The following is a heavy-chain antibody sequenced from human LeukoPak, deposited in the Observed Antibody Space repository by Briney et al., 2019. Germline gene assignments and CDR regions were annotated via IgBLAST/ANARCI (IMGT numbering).Heavy chain of an antibody. Sequence: SQTLSLTCGISGDSVSSDSAAWTWIRQSPSRGLEWLGRTYYKSKWYNDYAVSVKGRITINPDTSKNQFSLQLDSVTPEDTAVYYCCHSLSGRTGAFDIWGRGTVVTVSS. CDR2: TYYKSKWYN. V-gene: IGHV6-1*01. CDR3: CHSLSGRTGAFDI. CDR1: GDSVSSDSAA. D-gene: IGHD2-21*01. J-gene: IGHJ3*02.